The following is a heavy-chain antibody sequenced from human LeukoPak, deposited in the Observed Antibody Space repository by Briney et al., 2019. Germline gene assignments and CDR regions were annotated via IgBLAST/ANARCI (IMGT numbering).Heavy chain of an antibody. V-gene: IGHV4-34*01. CDR2: INHSGST. CDR3: ARGRGYCSGGSCYWGWFNWFDP. Sequence: SETLSLNCAVYGVSFSGYYWSWIRQPPGKGLEWIGEINHSGSTNYNPSLKSRVTISVDTSKNHFSLKLSSVTAADTGVYYCARGRGYCSGGSCYWGWFNWFDPWGQGTLVTVSS. J-gene: IGHJ5*02. CDR1: GVSFSGYY. D-gene: IGHD2-15*01.